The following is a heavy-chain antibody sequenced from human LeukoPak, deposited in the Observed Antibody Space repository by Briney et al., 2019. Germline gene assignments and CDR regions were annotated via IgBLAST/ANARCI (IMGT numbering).Heavy chain of an antibody. CDR1: GFTFTDFY. CDR2: ISPTSSYM. V-gene: IGHV3-21*04. D-gene: IGHD4-23*01. Sequence: PGGSLGLSCAASGFTFTDFYMNWVRQAPGKGLEWVSWISPTSSYMYYADSVKGRFTISRDNAKNSMYLQMNSLRAEDTALYYCVRDADGGHSWFDTWGQGTLVTVSS. CDR3: VRDADGGHSWFDT. J-gene: IGHJ5*02.